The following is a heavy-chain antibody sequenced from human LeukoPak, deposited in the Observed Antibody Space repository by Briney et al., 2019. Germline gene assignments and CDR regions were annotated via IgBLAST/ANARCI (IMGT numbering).Heavy chain of an antibody. CDR2: ILYDGSKK. J-gene: IGHJ4*02. D-gene: IGHD3-22*01. V-gene: IGHV3-30-3*02. CDR1: GFTFSHYS. Sequence: GRSLRLSFVASGFTFSHYSLHWVRQAPGKGLEWVTLILYDGSKKYYTDSVRGRFTISRDDSKNTLYLQMNSLRAEDTAVYYCAKNKEYYYDSSGSLDYWGQGTLVTVSS. CDR3: AKNKEYYYDSSGSLDY.